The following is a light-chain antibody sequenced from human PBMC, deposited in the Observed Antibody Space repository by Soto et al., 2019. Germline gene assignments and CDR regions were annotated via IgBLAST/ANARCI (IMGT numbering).Light chain of an antibody. CDR1: QSISSW. V-gene: IGKV1-5*01. Sequence: DIQMTQSPSTLSASVGDRVTITCRASQSISSWLAWYQQKPGKAPKLLIYDASSLESRVPSRFSGSGSGTEFTLTISSLQPDDFATYYCQQYNSYSPTFGQGTKVEIK. CDR3: QQYNSYSPT. J-gene: IGKJ1*01. CDR2: DAS.